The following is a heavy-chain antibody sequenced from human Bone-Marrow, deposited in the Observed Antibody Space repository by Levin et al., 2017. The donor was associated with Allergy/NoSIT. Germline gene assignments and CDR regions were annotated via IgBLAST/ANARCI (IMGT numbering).Heavy chain of an antibody. CDR2: IRQDGSEK. J-gene: IGHJ4*02. CDR3: ARVLTYYYGSGSYSEFFDY. V-gene: IGHV3-7*01. CDR1: GFTFSSYW. Sequence: GGSLRLSCAASGFTFSSYWMNWVRQAPGKGLEWVANIRQDGSEKYYVDSVKGRFTISRDNAKNSLYLQMNSLRAEDTAVYYCARVLTYYYGSGSYSEFFDYWGQGTLVTVSS. D-gene: IGHD3-10*01.